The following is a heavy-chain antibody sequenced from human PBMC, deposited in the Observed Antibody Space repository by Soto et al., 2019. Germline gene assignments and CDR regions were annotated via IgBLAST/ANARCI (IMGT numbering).Heavy chain of an antibody. D-gene: IGHD3-16*01. CDR1: GGSISSYY. J-gene: IGHJ4*02. V-gene: IGHV4-59*01. CDR3: ATAGGDY. Sequence: AXATLSLTGTVSGGSISSYYWSWIRQPPGKGLEWIGYIYYSGSTNYNPSLKSRVTISVDTSKNQFSLKLSSVTAADKAVYYCATAGGDYWGQGTLVTFSS. CDR2: IYYSGST.